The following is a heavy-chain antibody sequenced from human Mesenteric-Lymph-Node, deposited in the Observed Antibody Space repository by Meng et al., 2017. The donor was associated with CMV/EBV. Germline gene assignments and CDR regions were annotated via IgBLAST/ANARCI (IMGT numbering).Heavy chain of an antibody. CDR1: GDSVSGGSYY. CDR3: ARVRGYRQNDY. CDR2: IYNSVST. D-gene: IGHD6-13*01. J-gene: IGHJ4*02. Sequence: SETLSLTCTVSGDSVSGGSYYWTWIRQAPGKGLEWIGYIYNSVSTNYNPSLKSRVTISVDTSKNQFSLKLTSVTAADTAVYYCARVRGYRQNDYWGQGTLVTVSS. V-gene: IGHV4-61*01.